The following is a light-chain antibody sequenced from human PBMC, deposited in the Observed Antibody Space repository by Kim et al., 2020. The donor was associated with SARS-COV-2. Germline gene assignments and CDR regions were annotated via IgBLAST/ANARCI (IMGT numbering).Light chain of an antibody. V-gene: IGLV3-21*01. CDR1: NIGVKT. Sequence: SYELTQPPSVSVAPGEAATITCGGNNIGVKTVHWYQQKPGQAPVLVIRYDNVRPSGIPERFSGSNSENTATLTISTVEAGDEADYFCQVWEISGEYWVFGGGTKLTVL. CDR3: QVWEISGEYWV. J-gene: IGLJ3*02. CDR2: YDN.